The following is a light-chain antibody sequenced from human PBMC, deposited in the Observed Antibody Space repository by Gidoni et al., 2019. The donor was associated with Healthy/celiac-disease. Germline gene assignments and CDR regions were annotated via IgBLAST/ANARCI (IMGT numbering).Light chain of an antibody. CDR3: QQRSNWPT. Sequence: EIVLTQSPATLSLSPGERATLSYRASQSVSSYLSWYQQKPGQAPRLLIYDASHRATGIPARFSGSGSGTDFTLTISSLEPEDFAVYYCQQRSNWPTFGPGTKVDIK. J-gene: IGKJ3*01. CDR1: QSVSSY. CDR2: DAS. V-gene: IGKV3-11*01.